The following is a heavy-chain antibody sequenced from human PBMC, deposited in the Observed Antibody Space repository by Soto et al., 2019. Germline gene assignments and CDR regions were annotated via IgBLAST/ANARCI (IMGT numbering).Heavy chain of an antibody. J-gene: IGHJ3*02. CDR3: ARHTPTRSGGSWGAFDI. CDR2: IHYSGTT. D-gene: IGHD2-15*01. V-gene: IGHV4-59*08. Sequence: SETLSLTCTVAGGSSSGHYGSWIRQPPGKGLEWIGYIHYSGTTNYNPSLKSRVTISVDTSKNQFSLKLSSVTAADTAVYSCARHTPTRSGGSWGAFDIWGQGPMVTVSS. CDR1: GGSSSGHY.